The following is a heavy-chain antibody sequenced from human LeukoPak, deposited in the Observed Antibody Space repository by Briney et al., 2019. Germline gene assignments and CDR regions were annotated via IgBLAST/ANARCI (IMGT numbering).Heavy chain of an antibody. J-gene: IGHJ5*02. CDR1: GFTFSSYW. CDR2: IKQGGSER. CDR3: ARDTSLYYYDSSGYYSNWFDP. D-gene: IGHD3-22*01. V-gene: IGHV3-7*01. Sequence: GGSLRLSCAASGFTFSSYWMSWVRQAPGKGLEWVANIKQGGSERYYVDSVKGRFTISRDNAKNSLYLQMNSLRAEDTAVYYCARDTSLYYYDSSGYYSNWFDPWGQGTLVTVSS.